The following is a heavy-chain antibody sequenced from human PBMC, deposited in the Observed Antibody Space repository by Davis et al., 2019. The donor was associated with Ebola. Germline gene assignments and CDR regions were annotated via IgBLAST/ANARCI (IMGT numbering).Heavy chain of an antibody. CDR3: AREATMVRGGGWFDP. CDR1: GYTFTSYA. D-gene: IGHD3-10*01. Sequence: AASVKVSCKASGYTFTSYAMHWVRQAPGQRLEWMGWINAGNGNTKYSQKFQGRVTITRDTSASTAYMELSSLRSDDTAVYYCAREATMVRGGGWFDPWGQGTLVTVSS. V-gene: IGHV1-3*01. CDR2: INAGNGNT. J-gene: IGHJ5*02.